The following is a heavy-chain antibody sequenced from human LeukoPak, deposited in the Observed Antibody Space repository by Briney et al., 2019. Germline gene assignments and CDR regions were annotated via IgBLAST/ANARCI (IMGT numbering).Heavy chain of an antibody. J-gene: IGHJ4*02. D-gene: IGHD3-10*01. V-gene: IGHV3-33*01. CDR3: ARSGDAGIQLFNY. Sequence: GRSLRLSCAASGFTFSSYGMHWVRQAPGKGLEWVAVIWYDGSNKYYADSVKGRFTISRDNSKNTLYLQMNSLRAEDTAVYYCARSGDAGIQLFNYWGQGTLVTVSS. CDR2: IWYDGSNK. CDR1: GFTFSSYG.